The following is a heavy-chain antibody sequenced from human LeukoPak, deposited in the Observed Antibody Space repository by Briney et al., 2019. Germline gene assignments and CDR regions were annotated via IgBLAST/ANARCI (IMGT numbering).Heavy chain of an antibody. CDR3: ARAHSSGWPHMFDP. Sequence: PSESLSLTCTVSGGSISSGGYYWSWIRQHPGKGLEWIGYVYYSGSTYYNPSLKSRVTVSVDTSKNQFSLKLTSVTAADTAVYYCARAHSSGWPHMFDPWGQGTLVTVPS. D-gene: IGHD6-19*01. V-gene: IGHV4-31*03. CDR2: VYYSGST. J-gene: IGHJ5*02. CDR1: GGSISSGGYY.